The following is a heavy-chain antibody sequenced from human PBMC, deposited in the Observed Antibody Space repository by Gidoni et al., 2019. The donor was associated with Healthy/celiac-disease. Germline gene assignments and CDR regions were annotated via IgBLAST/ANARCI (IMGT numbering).Heavy chain of an antibody. J-gene: IGHJ5*02. CDR2: IWYDGSNK. CDR3: ARDSHYGDYVGDWFDP. D-gene: IGHD4-17*01. Sequence: QVPLVESGGGVVQPVRSLRLSCAASGFTFSSYGMHWVRQAPGKGLEWVAVIWYDGSNKYYADSVKGRFTISRDNSKNTLYLQMNSLRAEDTAVYYWARDSHYGDYVGDWFDPWGQGTLVTVSS. V-gene: IGHV3-33*01. CDR1: GFTFSSYG.